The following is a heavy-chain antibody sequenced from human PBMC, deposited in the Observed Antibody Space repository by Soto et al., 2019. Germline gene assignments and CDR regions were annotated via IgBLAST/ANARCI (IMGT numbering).Heavy chain of an antibody. CDR3: VREDDGGDRDYYGLDV. CDR2: IHHSGSI. V-gene: IGHV4-34*09. J-gene: IGHJ6*02. D-gene: IGHD1-1*01. CDR1: GGSFSGYF. Sequence: PSETLSLTCAVYGGSFSGYFWSWIRQPPGKGLEWIGYIHHSGSILYNPSFKSRIIMSVDTSKNQFSLQLSSVTASDTAVYFCVREDDGGDRDYYGLDVWGPGTTVTVSS.